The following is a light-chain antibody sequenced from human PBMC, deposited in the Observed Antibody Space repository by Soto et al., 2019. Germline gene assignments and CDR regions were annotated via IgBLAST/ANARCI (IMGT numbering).Light chain of an antibody. CDR3: QQHGSSSLA. CDR2: GAS. J-gene: IGKJ2*01. Sequence: EIVLTQSPGTLSLSPGERATLSCRASQSVSSNYLAWYQQKPGQAPRLLIYGASSRATGIPDRFSGSGSGTDFTLTIRGLEPEDFAVYYCQQHGSSSLAFGQGTKLEIK. V-gene: IGKV3-20*01. CDR1: QSVSSNY.